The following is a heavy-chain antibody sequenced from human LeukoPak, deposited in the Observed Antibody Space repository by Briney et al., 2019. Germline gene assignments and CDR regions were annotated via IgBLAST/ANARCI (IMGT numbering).Heavy chain of an antibody. CDR3: ARGSSGNYKANWFDP. D-gene: IGHD3-10*01. J-gene: IGHJ5*02. CDR2: IYYSGST. Sequence: SETLSLTCTVSSGSISSYYWSWIRQPPGKGLEWIGYIYYSGSTNYNPSLKSRVTISVDTSKNQFSLKLSSVTAADTAVYYCARGSSGNYKANWFDPWGQGTLVTVSS. CDR1: SGSISSYY. V-gene: IGHV4-59*01.